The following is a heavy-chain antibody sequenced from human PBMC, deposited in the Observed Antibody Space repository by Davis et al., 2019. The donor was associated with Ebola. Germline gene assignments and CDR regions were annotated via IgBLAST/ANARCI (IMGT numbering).Heavy chain of an antibody. Sequence: GSLSLSCAASGFTVSSNHMSWVRQAPGKGLEWVSVIYDHSTAYADSVRGRFIISRDKSNNTLYLEMNSLRVDDTAVYYCATTQWLREFDNWGQGTLVTVSS. CDR1: GFTVSSNH. CDR3: ATTQWLREFDN. D-gene: IGHD6-19*01. J-gene: IGHJ4*02. CDR2: IYDHST. V-gene: IGHV3-53*05.